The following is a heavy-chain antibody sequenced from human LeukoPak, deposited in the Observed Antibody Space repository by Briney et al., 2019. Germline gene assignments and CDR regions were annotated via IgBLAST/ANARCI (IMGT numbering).Heavy chain of an antibody. D-gene: IGHD3-10*01. CDR1: GFTFSNYW. V-gene: IGHV3-7*01. J-gene: IGHJ4*02. CDR3: AKGGPHYGSGSYYAFDY. CDR2: IKTDGSEK. Sequence: GGSLRLSCEGSGFTFSNYWMGWVRQAPGKGLQWVANIKTDGSEKYYVDSVKGRFTISRDNAKNSLYLQMNSLRAEDTAVYYCAKGGPHYGSGSYYAFDYWGQGTLVTVSS.